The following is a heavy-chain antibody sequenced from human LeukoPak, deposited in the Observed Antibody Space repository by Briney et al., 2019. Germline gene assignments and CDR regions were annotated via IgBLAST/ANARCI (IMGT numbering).Heavy chain of an antibody. D-gene: IGHD3-10*01. Sequence: GGSLRLSCAASGFTFSSYAMSWVRQAPGKGLERASAISGSGGSTYYADSVKGRFTISRDNSKNTLYLQMNSLRAEDTAVYYCAKDILLWFGNDYWGHGTLVTVSS. CDR3: AKDILLWFGNDY. CDR1: GFTFSSYA. J-gene: IGHJ4*01. CDR2: ISGSGGST. V-gene: IGHV3-23*01.